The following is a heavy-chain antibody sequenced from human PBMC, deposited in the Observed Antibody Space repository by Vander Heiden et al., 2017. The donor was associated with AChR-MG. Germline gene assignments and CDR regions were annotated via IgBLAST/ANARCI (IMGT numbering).Heavy chain of an antibody. CDR2: INPSGGST. CDR1: GYTFTSYY. CDR3: ARSPPGYSSSWPFDY. V-gene: IGHV1-46*01. J-gene: IGHJ4*02. Sequence: QVQLVQSGAEVKKPGASVKVSCKASGYTFTSYYMHWVRQAPGQGLEWMGIINPSGGSTSYAQKFQGRVTMTRDTSTSTVYMELSSLRSEDTAVYYCARSPPGYSSSWPFDYWGQGTLVTVSS. D-gene: IGHD6-13*01.